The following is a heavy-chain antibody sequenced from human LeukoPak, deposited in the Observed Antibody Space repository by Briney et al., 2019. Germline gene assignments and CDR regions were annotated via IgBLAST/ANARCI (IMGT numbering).Heavy chain of an antibody. V-gene: IGHV4-4*07. CDR2: IYPTGNT. CDR3: ARLKFYDSTGYSPCYYMDV. D-gene: IGHD3-22*01. Sequence: SETLSLACSVSGGAIISYYWSWIRQPAGKGPEWIGRIYPTGNTDYNPSLKTLVTMSTDLSKKQFSLRLRSVTAADTAVYYCARLKFYDSTGYSPCYYMDVWGKGTANTVSS. J-gene: IGHJ6*03. CDR1: GGAIISYY.